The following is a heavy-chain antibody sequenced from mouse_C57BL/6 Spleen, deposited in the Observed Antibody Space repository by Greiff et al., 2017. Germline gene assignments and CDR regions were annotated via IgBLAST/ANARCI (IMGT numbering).Heavy chain of an antibody. Sequence: VQLQQSGAELVRPGASVTLSCKASGYTFTDYEMHWVKQTPVHGLEWIGAIDPETGGTAYNQKFKGKAILTADNSSSTAYMELRSLTSEDSAVDDCYRFEEYDGLGAYWGQGTLVTVSA. CDR1: GYTFTDYE. D-gene: IGHD2-14*01. CDR3: YRFEEYDGLGAY. V-gene: IGHV1-15*01. CDR2: IDPETGGT. J-gene: IGHJ3*01.